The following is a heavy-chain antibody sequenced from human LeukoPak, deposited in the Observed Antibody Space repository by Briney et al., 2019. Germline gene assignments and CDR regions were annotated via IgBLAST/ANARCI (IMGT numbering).Heavy chain of an antibody. V-gene: IGHV1-24*01. Sequence: GASVKVSCKVSGYTLTELSMHWVRQAPGKGLEWMGGFDPEDGETIYAQKFQGRVTMTRDTSTSTVYMELSSLRSEDTAVYYCARDPRYWNDRGNYYYYYGMDVWGQGTTVTVSS. J-gene: IGHJ6*02. D-gene: IGHD1-1*01. CDR2: FDPEDGET. CDR3: ARDPRYWNDRGNYYYYYGMDV. CDR1: GYTLTELS.